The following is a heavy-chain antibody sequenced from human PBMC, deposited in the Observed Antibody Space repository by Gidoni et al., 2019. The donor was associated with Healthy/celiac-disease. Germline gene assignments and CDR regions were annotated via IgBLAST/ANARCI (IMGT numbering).Heavy chain of an antibody. CDR1: GFTFDDYA. CDR2: ISWNSGSI. Sequence: DVQLVESGVGLVQPGRSLRLSCAASGFTFDDYAMHGVRQAQGKGLEWVSGISWNSGSIGYADSVKGRFTIARDNAKNSLYLQMNSLRAEDTALYYCAKETSTRIAVAGPFDYWGQGTLVTVSS. V-gene: IGHV3-9*01. J-gene: IGHJ4*02. CDR3: AKETSTRIAVAGPFDY. D-gene: IGHD6-19*01.